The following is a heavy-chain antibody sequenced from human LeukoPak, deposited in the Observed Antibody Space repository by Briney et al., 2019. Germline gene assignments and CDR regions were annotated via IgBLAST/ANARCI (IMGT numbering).Heavy chain of an antibody. D-gene: IGHD4-17*01. CDR3: ARDDYVLGSYYYGMNV. V-gene: IGHV3-66*01. J-gene: IGHJ6*02. Sequence: GGSLRLSCAASGFSVSRNYMSWVRQAPGKGLEWVSVIYSAAGGNSTYYADSVKGRFTISRDNSKNTLFLQMNSLRAEDTAVYYCARDDYVLGSYYYGMNVWGQGTTVTVSS. CDR2: IYSAAGGNST. CDR1: GFSVSRNY.